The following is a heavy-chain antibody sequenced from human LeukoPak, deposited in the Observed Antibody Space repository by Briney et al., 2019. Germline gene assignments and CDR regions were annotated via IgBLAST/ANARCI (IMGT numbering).Heavy chain of an antibody. V-gene: IGHV3-23*01. D-gene: IGHD3-22*01. J-gene: IGHJ3*02. CDR3: AKETLTHYYDSSGYSLTNDAFDI. Sequence: GGSLRLSCAASGFTFSSYAMSWVRQAPGKGLEWVSAISGSGGSTYYADSVKGRFTISRDNSKNTLYLQMNSLRAEDTAVYYCAKETLTHYYDSSGYSLTNDAFDIWGQGTMVTVSS. CDR1: GFTFSSYA. CDR2: ISGSGGST.